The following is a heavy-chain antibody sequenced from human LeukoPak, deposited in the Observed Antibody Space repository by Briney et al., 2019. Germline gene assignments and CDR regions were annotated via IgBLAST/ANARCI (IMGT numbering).Heavy chain of an antibody. V-gene: IGHV3-23*01. CDR2: ISGSGGST. CDR1: GFTFSSYA. J-gene: IGHJ4*02. D-gene: IGHD3-3*01. CDR3: AKDLSAFVGYYDSPNGDF. Sequence: GGSLRLSCAASGFTFSSYAMSWVRQAPGKGLEWVSAISGSGGSTYYADSVKGRFTISRDNSKNTLYLQMTSLRAEDTAVYYRAKDLSAFVGYYDSPNGDFWGQGTLVTVSS.